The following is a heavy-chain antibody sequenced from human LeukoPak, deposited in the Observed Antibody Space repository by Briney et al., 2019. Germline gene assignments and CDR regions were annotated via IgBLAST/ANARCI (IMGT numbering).Heavy chain of an antibody. Sequence: GGSLRLSCAASGFTFSSYDMFWVRQPTGKGLEWVSGIGTAGDTNYADSVKGRFTISRENAKNSLYLQMNSLRAGGTAVYYCARGSSYDILSRYYGMDVWGQGTTVTVSS. V-gene: IGHV3-13*04. CDR3: ARGSSYDILSRYYGMDV. D-gene: IGHD3-9*01. CDR1: GFTFSSYD. J-gene: IGHJ6*02. CDR2: IGTAGDT.